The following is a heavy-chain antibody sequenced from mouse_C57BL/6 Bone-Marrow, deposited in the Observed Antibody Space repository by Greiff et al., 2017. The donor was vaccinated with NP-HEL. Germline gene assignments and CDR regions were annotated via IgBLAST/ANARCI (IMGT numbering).Heavy chain of an antibody. CDR2: IYPGDGDT. CDR1: GYAFSSSW. D-gene: IGHD1-1*01. V-gene: IGHV1-82*01. Sequence: QVQLKQSGPELVKPGASVKISCKASGYAFSSSWMNWVKQRPGKGLEWIGRIYPGDGDTNYNGKFKGKATLTADKSSSTAYMQLSSLTSEDSAVYFCAGYYGSSSHWYFDVWGTGTTVTVSS. J-gene: IGHJ1*03. CDR3: AGYYGSSSHWYFDV.